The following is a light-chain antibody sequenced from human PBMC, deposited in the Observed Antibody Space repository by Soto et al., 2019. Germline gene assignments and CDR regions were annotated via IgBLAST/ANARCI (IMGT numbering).Light chain of an antibody. CDR2: QDS. CDR3: QAWDSSTAPVV. CDR1: KLGDKY. Sequence: SYELTQPPSVSVSPGQTASITCSGDKLGDKYACWYQQKPGQSPVLVIYQDSKRPSGIPERFSGSSSGNTATLTISGTQAMDEADYYCQAWDSSTAPVVFGGGTKLTVL. J-gene: IGLJ2*01. V-gene: IGLV3-1*01.